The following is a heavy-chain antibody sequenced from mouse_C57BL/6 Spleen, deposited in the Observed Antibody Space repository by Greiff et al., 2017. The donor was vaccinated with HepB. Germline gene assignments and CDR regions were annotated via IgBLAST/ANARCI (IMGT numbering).Heavy chain of an antibody. D-gene: IGHD2-12*01. CDR3: ARGARRGGAMDY. CDR2: INPNNGGT. J-gene: IGHJ4*01. Sequence: EVQRVESGPELVKPGASVKIPCKASGYTFTDYNMDWVKQSHGKSLEWIGDINPNNGGTIYNQKFKGKATLTVDKSSSTAYMELRSLTSEDTAVYYCARGARRGGAMDYWGQGTSVTVSS. V-gene: IGHV1-18*01. CDR1: GYTFTDYN.